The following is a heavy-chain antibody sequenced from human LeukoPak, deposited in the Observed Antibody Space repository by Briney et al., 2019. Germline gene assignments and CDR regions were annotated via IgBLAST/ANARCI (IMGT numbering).Heavy chain of an antibody. CDR2: IYYSGST. V-gene: IGHV4-59*01. Sequence: NPSETLSLTCTVSGGSISSYYWSWIRQPPGKGLEWIGYIYYSGSTNYNPSLKSRVTISVDTSKNQFSLKLSSVTAADTAVYYCARVLAAAGRIDYWGQGTLVTVSS. CDR3: ARVLAAAGRIDY. CDR1: GGSISSYY. J-gene: IGHJ4*02. D-gene: IGHD6-13*01.